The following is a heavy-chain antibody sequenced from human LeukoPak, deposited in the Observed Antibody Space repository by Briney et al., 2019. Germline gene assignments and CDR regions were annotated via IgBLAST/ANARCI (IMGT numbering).Heavy chain of an antibody. CDR1: GYTFSKNG. Sequence: ASVKVSCKTSGYTFSKNGITWVRQAPGHGLEWMGWISGNDGNTNYTQNFRGRVVMTTDTSTSTASMGLRSLRYADTAVDYCARVTRHNYFYYVDVWGKGTTVTVSS. J-gene: IGHJ6*03. CDR2: ISGNDGNT. D-gene: IGHD2-21*02. CDR3: ARVTRHNYFYYVDV. V-gene: IGHV1-18*01.